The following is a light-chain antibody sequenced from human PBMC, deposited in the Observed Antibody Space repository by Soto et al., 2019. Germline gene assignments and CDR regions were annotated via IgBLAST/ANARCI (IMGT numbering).Light chain of an antibody. CDR1: ESVSIY. J-gene: IGKJ1*01. CDR2: DAS. Sequence: EIVLTQSPATLSLSPGESATLSCRASESVSIYISWYQQKPAQAPRLLIYDASNRATGVPARFSGSGSGTDFTLTISSLEPEDFAVYYCQQRSNWPWTFGQGTKVEI. V-gene: IGKV3-11*01. CDR3: QQRSNWPWT.